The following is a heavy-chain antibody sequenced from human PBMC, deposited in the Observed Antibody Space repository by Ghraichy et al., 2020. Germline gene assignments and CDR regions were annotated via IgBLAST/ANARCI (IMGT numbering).Heavy chain of an antibody. CDR1: GFTFSNAW. CDR2: IRSKTDGGTT. CDR3: TTEIGSAYYGHYFDY. V-gene: IGHV3-15*01. J-gene: IGHJ4*02. D-gene: IGHD1-26*01. Sequence: GGSLRLSCAASGFTFSNAWMSWVRKAPGKGLEWVGRIRSKTDGGTTDFATPVKGRFTISRDDSKDTVYLQMDSLKTEDTAVYYCTTEIGSAYYGHYFDYWGQGTLVTVSS.